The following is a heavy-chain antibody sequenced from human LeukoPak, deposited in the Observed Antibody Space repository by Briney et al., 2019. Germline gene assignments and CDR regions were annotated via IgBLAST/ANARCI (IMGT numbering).Heavy chain of an antibody. CDR3: ARSRKRFLEWSLLYYYGMDV. J-gene: IGHJ6*02. Sequence: GASVKVSCKASGGTLNKSAVNWLRQAPGQGLEWMGWISAYNGNTNYAQKLQGRVTMTTDTSTSTAYMELRSLRSDDTAVYYCARSRKRFLEWSLLYYYGMDVWGQGTTVTVSS. CDR1: GGTLNKSA. D-gene: IGHD3-3*01. V-gene: IGHV1-18*01. CDR2: ISAYNGNT.